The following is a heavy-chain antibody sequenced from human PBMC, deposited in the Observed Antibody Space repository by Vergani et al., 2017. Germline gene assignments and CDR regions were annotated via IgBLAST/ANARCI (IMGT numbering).Heavy chain of an antibody. CDR2: IYYIGST. D-gene: IGHD3-10*01. CDR3: ARHSITMVLGVIVTTYFDY. Sequence: QLQLQESGPGLVKPSETLSLTCTVSGGSISSRSYYWGGIRQPPGKGLEWIGSIYYIGSTYYNPSLKSRVTISVDTSKNQFSLKLSSVTASDTAVYYCARHSITMVLGVIVTTYFDYWGQGTLVTVSS. CDR1: GGSISSRSYY. J-gene: IGHJ4*02. V-gene: IGHV4-39*01.